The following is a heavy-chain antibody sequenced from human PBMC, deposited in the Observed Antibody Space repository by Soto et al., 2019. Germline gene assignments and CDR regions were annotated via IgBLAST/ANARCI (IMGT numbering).Heavy chain of an antibody. CDR3: ARDIDYDIDY. CDR1: GYIFKNYG. Sequence: QVQLVQSGAEVQKPGASVKVSCKTSGYIFKNYGISWVRQAPGQGLEWMGWIYAKEDRANFAQNFQGRVTLTTDTPTSTAYIELRSLRFDDSAVYFCARDIDYDIDYWGQGTLVTVSS. V-gene: IGHV1-18*01. D-gene: IGHD4-17*01. J-gene: IGHJ4*02. CDR2: IYAKEDRA.